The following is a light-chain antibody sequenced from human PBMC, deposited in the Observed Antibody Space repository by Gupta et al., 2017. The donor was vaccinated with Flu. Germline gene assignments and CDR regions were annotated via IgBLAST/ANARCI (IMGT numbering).Light chain of an antibody. Sequence: IVLTQSPGTLSLSPGERATLSCRASQSVNNNLLTWYQQKPGQAPRLLIYGASSRATGIPDRCSGSGSGTDFTLTIRRLEPEDFAVYYCQQDGSSLYTFGQGTKLEIK. CDR2: GAS. CDR3: QQDGSSLYT. J-gene: IGKJ2*01. CDR1: QSVNNNL. V-gene: IGKV3-20*01.